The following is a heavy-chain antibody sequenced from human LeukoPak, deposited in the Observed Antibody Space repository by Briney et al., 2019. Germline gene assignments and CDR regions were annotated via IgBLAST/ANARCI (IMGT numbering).Heavy chain of an antibody. CDR2: IKSKTDGGTR. Sequence: PVGSLRLSCAVSGFTSSNAWMSWVRQAPGKGLGWVGRIKSKTDGGTRDYAAPVKGRLTISRDDSKNTLYLQMNSLKTEDTAVYYCTTFDYAAFLSWGQGTMVTVSS. CDR1: GFTSSNAW. V-gene: IGHV3-15*01. CDR3: TTFDYAAFLS. D-gene: IGHD4/OR15-4a*01. J-gene: IGHJ3*02.